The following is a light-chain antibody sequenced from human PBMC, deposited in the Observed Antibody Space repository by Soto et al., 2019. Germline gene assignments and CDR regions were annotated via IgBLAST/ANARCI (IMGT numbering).Light chain of an antibody. V-gene: IGLV1-44*01. CDR1: NSNIGSHT. CDR2: DND. Sequence: QSVLTQPPSASGTPGQRITISCSGSNSNIGSHTVHWYQHLPGTAPKLLIYDNDQRPSGVPDRFSGSKSGSSASLAISGLQSDDESDYYCASWDDSLNVWLFGGGIKVTVL. J-gene: IGLJ3*02. CDR3: ASWDDSLNVWL.